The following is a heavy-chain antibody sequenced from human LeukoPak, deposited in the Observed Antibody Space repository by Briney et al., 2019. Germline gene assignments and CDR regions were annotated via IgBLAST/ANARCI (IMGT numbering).Heavy chain of an antibody. CDR1: GGTFSSYA. Sequence: ASVKVSCKASGGTFSSYAISWVRQAPGQGLERMGRIIPIFGTANYAQKFQGRVTITTDESTSTAYMELSSLRSEDTAVYYCARDYGDYYYYYMDVWGKGTTVTVSS. D-gene: IGHD4-17*01. CDR2: IIPIFGTA. CDR3: ARDYGDYYYYYMDV. J-gene: IGHJ6*03. V-gene: IGHV1-69*05.